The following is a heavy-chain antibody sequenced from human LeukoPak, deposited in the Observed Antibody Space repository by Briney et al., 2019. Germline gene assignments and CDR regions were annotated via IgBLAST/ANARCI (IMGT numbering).Heavy chain of an antibody. CDR1: GFTFSSYG. Sequence: GGSLRLSCAASGFTFSSYGMHWFRQAPGKGLEWVAFIRYDGSNKYYADSVKGRFTISRDNSKNTLYLQMNSLRAEDTAVYYCAKLAVVVPAASWFDPWGQGTLVTVSS. D-gene: IGHD2-2*01. J-gene: IGHJ5*02. CDR2: IRYDGSNK. CDR3: AKLAVVVPAASWFDP. V-gene: IGHV3-30*02.